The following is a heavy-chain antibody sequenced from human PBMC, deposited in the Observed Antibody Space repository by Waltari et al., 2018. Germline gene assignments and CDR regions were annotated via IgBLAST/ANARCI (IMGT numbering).Heavy chain of an antibody. CDR2: INPNSGGT. D-gene: IGHD3-22*01. J-gene: IGHJ1*01. CDR1: GYTFTGYY. V-gene: IGHV1-2*06. CDR3: ARTYYYDSSGYYSYFQH. Sequence: QVQLVQSGAEVKKPGASVKVSCKASGYTFTGYYMHWVRQAPGQGLEWMGRINPNSGGTNYAQKFQGRVTMTRDTSISTAYMELSRLRSDDTAVNYCARTYYYDSSGYYSYFQHWGQGTLVTVSS.